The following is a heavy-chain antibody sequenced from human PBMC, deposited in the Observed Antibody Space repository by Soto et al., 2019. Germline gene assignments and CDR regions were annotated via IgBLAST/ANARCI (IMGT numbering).Heavy chain of an antibody. CDR1: GYTFTSYA. J-gene: IGHJ5*02. CDR2: INAGNGNT. V-gene: IGHV1-3*01. D-gene: IGHD6-13*01. CDR3: AVQFFSTGIAAAVNPDP. Sequence: QVQLVQSGAEVKKPGASVKVSCKASGYTFTSYAMHCVRQAPGQRLEWMGWINAGNGNTKYSPKFQGRVTITRDTTASTGYMELISLRSEDTAVYYCAVQFFSTGIAAAVNPDPWGQVTLVTVSS.